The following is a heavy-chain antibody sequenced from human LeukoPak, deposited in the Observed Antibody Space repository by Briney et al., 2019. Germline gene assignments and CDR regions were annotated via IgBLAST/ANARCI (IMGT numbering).Heavy chain of an antibody. Sequence: GGSLRLSCAASGFTLSSFAMSWVRQAPGQGLEWVSAISGSGGSTYYADSVKGRFTISRDNSKNTLYLQMNSLRAEDTAVYYCAKELYSGSYVTPVGAFDIWGQGTMVTVSS. CDR2: ISGSGGST. J-gene: IGHJ3*02. V-gene: IGHV3-23*01. D-gene: IGHD1-26*01. CDR3: AKELYSGSYVTPVGAFDI. CDR1: GFTLSSFA.